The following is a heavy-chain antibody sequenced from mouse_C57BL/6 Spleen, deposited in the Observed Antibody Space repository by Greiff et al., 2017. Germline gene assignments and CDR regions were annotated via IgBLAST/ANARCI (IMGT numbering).Heavy chain of an antibody. D-gene: IGHD3-1*01. Sequence: VQLQQPGAELVKPGASVKMSCTASGYTFTSYWITWVKQRPGQGLEWIGDIYPGSGSTNYNEKFKSKATLTVDTSSSTAYMQLSSLTSEDSAVYYCARSGSHYAMDYWGQGTSVTVSS. CDR2: IYPGSGST. J-gene: IGHJ4*01. V-gene: IGHV1-55*01. CDR3: ARSGSHYAMDY. CDR1: GYTFTSYW.